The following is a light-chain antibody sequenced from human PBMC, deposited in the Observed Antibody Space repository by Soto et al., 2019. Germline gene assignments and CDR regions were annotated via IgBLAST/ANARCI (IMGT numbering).Light chain of an antibody. CDR2: EVS. Sequence: QSALTQPPSASGSPGQSVTISCSGTSGDVGGYSYVSWYQQHPGKAPKLMVYEVSKRPSGVPDRFSGSKSGNTASLIVSGLQTEDEAHYYCSSYAGSNGVLFGGGTKVTVL. J-gene: IGLJ2*01. CDR3: SSYAGSNGVL. V-gene: IGLV2-8*01. CDR1: SGDVGGYSY.